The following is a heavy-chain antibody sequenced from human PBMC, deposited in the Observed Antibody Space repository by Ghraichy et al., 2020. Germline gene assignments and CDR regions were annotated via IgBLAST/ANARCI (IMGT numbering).Heavy chain of an antibody. J-gene: IGHJ4*02. CDR1: GGSISDSNFY. CDR2: MHHSGTS. Sequence: SETLSLTCTVSGGSISDSNFYWGWIRQSPGKGLEWIGSMHHSGTSYETTSLKSRVSLSIDSFNSQFSLKLTSVTAADTAVYYCARHHFFKGGEIDSWGQGILVAVSS. V-gene: IGHV4-39*01. CDR3: ARHHFFKGGEIDS. D-gene: IGHD3-16*01.